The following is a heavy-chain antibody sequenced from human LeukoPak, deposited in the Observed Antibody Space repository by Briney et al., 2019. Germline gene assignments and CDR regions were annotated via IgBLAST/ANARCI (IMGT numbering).Heavy chain of an antibody. D-gene: IGHD2/OR15-2a*01. CDR2: ISYDGSNK. Sequence: SGGSLRLSCAASGFTFSSYGMHWVRQAPGKGLEWVAVISYDGSNKYYADSVKGRFTISRDNSKNTLYLQMNSLRAEDTAVYYCANGDRGPLPFLRSAFDIWGQGTMVTVSS. J-gene: IGHJ3*02. V-gene: IGHV3-30*18. CDR3: ANGDRGPLPFLRSAFDI. CDR1: GFTFSSYG.